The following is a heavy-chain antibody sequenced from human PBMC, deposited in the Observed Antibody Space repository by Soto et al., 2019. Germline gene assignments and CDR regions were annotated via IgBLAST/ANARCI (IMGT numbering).Heavy chain of an antibody. CDR3: ARDGNFAFRGYSFGFDL. CDR1: GYRFTTFY. CDR2: MNLDTGGT. D-gene: IGHD5-18*01. J-gene: IGHJ4*02. Sequence: QVQLVQSGAEVKKPGASVRVSCKASGYRFTTFYIHWVRQAPGQGLEWMGRMNLDTGGTTYAQKFQGRVTMTRDTSISTAYMEVTNLKSDDTAIYYCARDGNFAFRGYSFGFDLWGQGTLVTVSS. V-gene: IGHV1-2*06.